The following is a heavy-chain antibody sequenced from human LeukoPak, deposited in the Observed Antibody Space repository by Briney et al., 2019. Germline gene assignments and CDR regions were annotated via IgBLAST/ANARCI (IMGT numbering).Heavy chain of an antibody. CDR2: INPNSGGT. Sequence: EASVKVSCKASGYTFTVYYMHWVRQAPGQGLEWMGWINPNSGGTNYAQKFQGRVTMTRDTSISTAYMELSRLRSDDTAVYYCARDRWLQYTFDYWGQGTLVTVSS. CDR1: GYTFTVYY. D-gene: IGHD5-24*01. CDR3: ARDRWLQYTFDY. J-gene: IGHJ4*02. V-gene: IGHV1-2*02.